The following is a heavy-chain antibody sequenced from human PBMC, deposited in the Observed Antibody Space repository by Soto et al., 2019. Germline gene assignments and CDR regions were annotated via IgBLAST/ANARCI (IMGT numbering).Heavy chain of an antibody. CDR2: ISAHNGNT. CDR1: GYAFTTYG. J-gene: IGHJ4*01. CDR3: ARGRYGDY. V-gene: IGHV1-18*01. Sequence: QVHLVQSGAEVKKPGASVKVSCQGSGYAFTTYGITWVRQAPGQGLEWMGWISAHNGNTNYAQKLQGRVTVTRDTSTSTAYRELRILRYDDTAVYYCARGRYGDYWGHGALVTVSS. D-gene: IGHD1-1*01.